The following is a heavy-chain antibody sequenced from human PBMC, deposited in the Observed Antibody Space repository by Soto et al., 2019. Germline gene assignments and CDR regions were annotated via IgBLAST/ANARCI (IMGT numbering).Heavy chain of an antibody. V-gene: IGHV4-39*01. CDR1: GGSISSSSYY. Sequence: SETLSLTCTVSGGSISSSSYYWGWIRQPPGKGLEWIGSIYYSGSTYYNPSLKSRVTISVDTSKNQFSLKPSSVTAADTAVYYCARHGRSDASYYYYYYYMDVWGKGTTVTVS. CDR2: IYYSGST. J-gene: IGHJ6*03. CDR3: ARHGRSDASYYYYYYYMDV. D-gene: IGHD2-15*01.